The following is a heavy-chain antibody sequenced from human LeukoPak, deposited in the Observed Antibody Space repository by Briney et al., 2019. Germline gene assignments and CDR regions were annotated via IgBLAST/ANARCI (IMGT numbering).Heavy chain of an antibody. CDR3: SRDPRHSDY. V-gene: IGHV3-7*03. Sequence: PGGSLRLSCAASGFIFSSYAMSWVRQAPGKGLEWVANIKEDGSEKYYVDSVKGRFTISRDNAKNSLYLHMNSLTVEDTAVYYCSRDPRHSDYWGQGTLVTVSS. J-gene: IGHJ4*02. CDR1: GFIFSSYA. CDR2: IKEDGSEK.